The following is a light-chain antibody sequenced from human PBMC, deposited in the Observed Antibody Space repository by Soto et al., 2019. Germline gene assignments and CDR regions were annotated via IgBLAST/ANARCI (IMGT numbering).Light chain of an antibody. Sequence: DIQMTQSPSTLSASVGDRVTITCRASQSISSWLAWYQQKPGKAPKLLIYKASSLESGVPSRFSGSGSGTEFTLTINSLQPDDFATYYCQQYDSILGTFGPGTKVDIK. CDR2: KAS. CDR1: QSISSW. CDR3: QQYDSILGT. J-gene: IGKJ1*01. V-gene: IGKV1-5*03.